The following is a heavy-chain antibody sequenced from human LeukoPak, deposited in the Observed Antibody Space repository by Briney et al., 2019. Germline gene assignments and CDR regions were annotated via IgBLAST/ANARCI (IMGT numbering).Heavy chain of an antibody. CDR3: ARPLFYGGNPYYFDY. V-gene: IGHV1-24*01. Sequence: GSVKVSCKVSGYTLTELSMHWVRQAPGKGLEWMGGFDPEDGETIYAQKFQGRVTMTEDTSTDTAYMELSSLRSEDTAVYYCARPLFYGGNPYYFDYWGQGTLVTVSS. CDR2: FDPEDGET. CDR1: GYTLTELS. J-gene: IGHJ4*02. D-gene: IGHD4-23*01.